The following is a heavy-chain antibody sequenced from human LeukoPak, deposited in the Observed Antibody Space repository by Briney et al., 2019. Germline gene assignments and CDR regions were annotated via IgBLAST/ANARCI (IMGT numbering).Heavy chain of an antibody. V-gene: IGHV1-2*04. CDR1: GYTFTGYY. CDR2: INPNSGGT. D-gene: IGHD2-21*02. CDR3: ARAAYCGGDCYSLEFDY. J-gene: IGHJ4*02. Sequence: ASVKASCKASGYTFTGYYMHWVRQAPGQGLEWMGWINPNSGGTNYAQKFQGWVTMTRDTSISTAYMELSRLRSDDTAVYYCARAAYCGGDCYSLEFDYWGQGTLVTVSS.